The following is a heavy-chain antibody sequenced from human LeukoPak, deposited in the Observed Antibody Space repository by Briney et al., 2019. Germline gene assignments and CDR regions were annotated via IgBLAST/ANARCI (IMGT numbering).Heavy chain of an antibody. CDR1: GFTFSSYG. J-gene: IGHJ4*02. CDR2: IRYDGSNE. V-gene: IGHV3-30*02. Sequence: GGSLRLSCAASGFTFSSYGMHWVRQAPGKGLEWVAFIRYDGSNEYYADSVKGRFTISRDNSKNTLYLQMNSLRAEGTAVYYCCSMVTDNWSQGTLVTVSS. CDR3: CSMVTDN. D-gene: IGHD2/OR15-2a*01.